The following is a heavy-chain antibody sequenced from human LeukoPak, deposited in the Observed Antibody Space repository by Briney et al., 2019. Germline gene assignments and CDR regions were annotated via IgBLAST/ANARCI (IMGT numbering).Heavy chain of an antibody. Sequence: SLRLSCAASGFTFSSYGMHWVRQAPGKGLEWVAVIWYGGSNKYYADSVKGRFTISRDNSKNTLYLQMNSLRAEDTAVYYCAKEGYSSSLDYWGQGTLVTVSS. CDR2: IWYGGSNK. V-gene: IGHV3-30*18. J-gene: IGHJ4*02. CDR3: AKEGYSSSLDY. CDR1: GFTFSSYG. D-gene: IGHD6-13*01.